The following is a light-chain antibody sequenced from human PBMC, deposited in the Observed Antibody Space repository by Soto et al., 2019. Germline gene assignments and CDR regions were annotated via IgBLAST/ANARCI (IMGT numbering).Light chain of an antibody. CDR3: QQYNNWPPWT. J-gene: IGKJ1*01. Sequence: EIVMTQSPATLSVSPGERATLSCRASQSVSVNLAWYQQKPGQAPRLLIYGASTRATGIPARFSGSGSGTEFPLTISSLPSEDFAVYYCQQYNNWPPWTFGQGTKVESK. V-gene: IGKV3-15*01. CDR1: QSVSVN. CDR2: GAS.